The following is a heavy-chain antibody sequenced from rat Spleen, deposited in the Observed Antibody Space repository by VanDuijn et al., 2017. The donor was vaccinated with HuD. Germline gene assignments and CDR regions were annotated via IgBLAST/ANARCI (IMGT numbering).Heavy chain of an antibody. Sequence: EVQLVESGGGLVQPGSSLKLSCAASGFTLSNYSMAWVRQAPTKGLEWVAYISTGGDTYYRDSMKGRFTISRDNVKSTLYLEMDSLRSEDTATYYCTTGVYPGNFDYWGQGVMVTVSS. J-gene: IGHJ2*01. D-gene: IGHD1-4*01. CDR1: GFTLSNYS. V-gene: IGHV5-27*01. CDR2: ISTGGDT. CDR3: TTGVYPGNFDY.